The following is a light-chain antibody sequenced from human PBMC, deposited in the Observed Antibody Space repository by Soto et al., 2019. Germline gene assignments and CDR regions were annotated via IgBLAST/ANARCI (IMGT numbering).Light chain of an antibody. Sequence: ELVLTQSPGTLSLSPGERATLSCRASQSVSSSYLAWYQQKPGQAPRLLIYGASNRATGIPDRFSGSGSGTDFTLTISRLEPEDFAVYFCQQYGRSPPFTVGQGTKVEIK. CDR3: QQYGRSPPFT. V-gene: IGKV3-20*01. J-gene: IGKJ2*01. CDR1: QSVSSSY. CDR2: GAS.